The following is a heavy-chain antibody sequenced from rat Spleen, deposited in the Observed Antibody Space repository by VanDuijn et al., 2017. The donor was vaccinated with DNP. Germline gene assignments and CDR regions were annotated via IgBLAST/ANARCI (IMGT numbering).Heavy chain of an antibody. Sequence: EVQLVESGGGLVQPGRSLKLSCAASGFTFSDFDMAWVRQAPKNGLEWVSTITYVGGITYYRDSVKGRFTISRDNAKNTIYLQMNSLRSEDTDTYCCTTSNQAIDAWGQGTSVTVSS. J-gene: IGHJ4*01. CDR2: ITYVGGIT. V-gene: IGHV5S10*01. CDR3: TTSNQAIDA. CDR1: GFTFSDFD.